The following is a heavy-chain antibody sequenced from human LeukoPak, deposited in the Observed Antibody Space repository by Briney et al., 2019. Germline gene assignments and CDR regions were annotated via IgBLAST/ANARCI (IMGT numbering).Heavy chain of an antibody. CDR3: ARSFYSSSWYLDYYYYMDV. D-gene: IGHD6-13*01. J-gene: IGHJ6*03. CDR2: IYHSGST. Sequence: SETLSLTCTVSGYSISSGYYWGWIRQPPGKGLEWIGSIYHSGSTYYNPSLKSRVTISVDTSKNQFSLKLSSVTAADTAVYYCARSFYSSSWYLDYYYYMDVWGKGTTVTVSS. CDR1: GYSISSGYY. V-gene: IGHV4-38-2*02.